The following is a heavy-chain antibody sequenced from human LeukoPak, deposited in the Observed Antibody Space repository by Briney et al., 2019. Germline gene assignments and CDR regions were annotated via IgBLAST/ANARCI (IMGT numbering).Heavy chain of an antibody. CDR1: GFTVSSYN. D-gene: IGHD2-2*01. CDR2: ISKDGSNK. Sequence: HPGGSLRLSCTVSGFTVSSYNMHWVRQAPGKGLEWVALISKDGSNKNYADSAKGRFTISRDSSKNTLYLQMNSLRVEDTAVYYCAKVAPYCSSTTCYHSPCYGMDVWGQGTTVTVSS. V-gene: IGHV3-30*18. CDR3: AKVAPYCSSTTCYHSPCYGMDV. J-gene: IGHJ6*02.